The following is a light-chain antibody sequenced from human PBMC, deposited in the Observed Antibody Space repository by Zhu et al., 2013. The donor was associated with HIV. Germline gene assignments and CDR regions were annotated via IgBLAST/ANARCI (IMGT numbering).Light chain of an antibody. V-gene: IGKV3-11*01. J-gene: IGKJ4*01. CDR3: QQRSNWPLT. CDR1: QSVSRN. Sequence: EIVMTQSPATLSVSPGERATLSCRASQSVSRNLAWYQQKPGQPPRLVIYDATTRATGIPARFSGSGFGTDFTLTISSLEPDDVGVYYCQQRSNWPLTFGGGTRVEI. CDR2: DAT.